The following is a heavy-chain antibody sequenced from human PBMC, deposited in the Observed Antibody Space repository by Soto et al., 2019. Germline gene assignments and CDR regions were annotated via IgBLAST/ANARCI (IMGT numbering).Heavy chain of an antibody. CDR2: ISSNGGST. CDR3: ARESTIFGVGDY. V-gene: IGHV3-64*01. D-gene: IGHD3-3*01. CDR1: GFTFSSYA. J-gene: IGHJ4*02. Sequence: GGSLRLSCAASGFTFSSYAMHWVRQAPGKGLEYVSAISSNGGSTYYANSVKGRFTISRDNSKNTLYLQMGSLRAEDMAVYYCARESTIFGVGDYWGQGTLVTVSS.